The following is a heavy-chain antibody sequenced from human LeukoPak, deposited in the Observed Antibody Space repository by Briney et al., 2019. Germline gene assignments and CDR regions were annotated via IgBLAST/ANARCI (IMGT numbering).Heavy chain of an antibody. D-gene: IGHD3-16*01. J-gene: IGHJ6*02. Sequence: PGGSLRLSCAASGFTFSSYWMNWARQAPGKGLGWVASINHNVNVNYYVDSVKGRFTISRDNAKNSLYLQMSNLRAEDTAVYFCARGGGLDVWGQGATVTVSS. CDR2: INHNVNVN. CDR1: GFTFSSYW. V-gene: IGHV3-7*03. CDR3: ARGGGLDV.